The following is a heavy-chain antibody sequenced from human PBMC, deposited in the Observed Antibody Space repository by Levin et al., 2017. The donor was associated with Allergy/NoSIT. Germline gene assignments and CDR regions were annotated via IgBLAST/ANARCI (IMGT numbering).Heavy chain of an antibody. CDR3: ARVRELFSYFDY. CDR2: IYYSGST. CDR1: GGSVSSGSYY. D-gene: IGHD3-10*01. Sequence: SETLSLTCTVSGGSVSSGSYYWSWIRQPPGKGLEWIGYIYYSGSTNYNPSLKSRVTISVDTSKNQFSLKLSSVTAADTAVYYCARVRELFSYFDYWGQGTLVTVSS. J-gene: IGHJ4*02. V-gene: IGHV4-61*01.